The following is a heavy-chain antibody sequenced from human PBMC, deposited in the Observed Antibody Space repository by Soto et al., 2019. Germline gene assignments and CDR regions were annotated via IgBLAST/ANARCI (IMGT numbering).Heavy chain of an antibody. Sequence: ASVKVSCKASGYTFTSYGISWVRQAPGQGLEWMGWISAYNGNTNYAQKLQGRVTMTTDTSTSTAYMELRSLRSNDTAVYYCARTIVPAAIDRGNWFDPWGQGTLVTVSS. J-gene: IGHJ5*02. CDR2: ISAYNGNT. CDR1: GYTFTSYG. D-gene: IGHD2-2*01. CDR3: ARTIVPAAIDRGNWFDP. V-gene: IGHV1-18*01.